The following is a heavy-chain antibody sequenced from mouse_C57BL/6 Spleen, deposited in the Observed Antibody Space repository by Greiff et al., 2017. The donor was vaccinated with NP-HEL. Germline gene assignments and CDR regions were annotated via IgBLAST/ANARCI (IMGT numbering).Heavy chain of an antibody. CDR2: ILPGSGST. CDR3: GKLGRGFAY. CDR1: GYTFTGYW. D-gene: IGHD4-1*01. Sequence: VQLQQSGAELMKPGASVKLSCKATGYTFTGYWIEWVKQRPGHGLEWIGEILPGSGSTNYNEKFKGKATLTADTSSNTAYMQLRSLTTEDSASDYCGKLGRGFAYWGQGTLVTVSA. V-gene: IGHV1-9*01. J-gene: IGHJ3*01.